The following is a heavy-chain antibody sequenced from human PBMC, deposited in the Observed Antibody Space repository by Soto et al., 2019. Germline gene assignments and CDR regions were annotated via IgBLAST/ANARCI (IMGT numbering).Heavy chain of an antibody. D-gene: IGHD3-16*01. CDR3: AREGVGDYVWENGMDV. CDR2: ISAYNGNT. V-gene: IGHV1-18*01. CDR1: GYTFTSYG. Sequence: QVQLVQSGAEVKKPGASVKVSCKASGYTFTSYGISWVRQAPGQGLEWMGWISAYNGNTNYAQKHQGRVTMTTDTSTSTAYRELRSLRSDDTAVYYCAREGVGDYVWENGMDVWGQGTTVTVSS. J-gene: IGHJ6*02.